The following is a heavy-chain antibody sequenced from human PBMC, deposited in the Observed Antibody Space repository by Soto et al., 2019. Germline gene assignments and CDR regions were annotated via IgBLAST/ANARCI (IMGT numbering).Heavy chain of an antibody. CDR3: AKDRGDYYGSGSYYSPSRVLAYYGMDV. CDR1: GFTFSSYA. D-gene: IGHD3-10*01. J-gene: IGHJ6*02. CDR2: ISGSGGST. V-gene: IGHV3-23*01. Sequence: EVQLLESGGGLVQPGGSLRLSCAASGFTFSSYAMSWVRQSPGKGLEWASAISGSGGSTYYADSVKGRFTISRDNSKNTLYLQMNSLRAEDTAVYYCAKDRGDYYGSGSYYSPSRVLAYYGMDVWGQGTTVSVSS.